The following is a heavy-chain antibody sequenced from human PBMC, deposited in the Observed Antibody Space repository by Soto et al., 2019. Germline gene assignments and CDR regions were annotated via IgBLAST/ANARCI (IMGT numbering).Heavy chain of an antibody. D-gene: IGHD6-19*01. Sequence: KPSETLSLTCAVSGGSISSSNWWSWVRQPPGKGLEWIGEIYHSGSTNYNPSLKSRVTISVDKSKNQFSLKLSSVTAADTAVYYCARGMYSSGWRYYYYYGMDVWGQGTTVTVSS. V-gene: IGHV4-4*02. CDR1: GGSISSSNW. CDR3: ARGMYSSGWRYYYYYGMDV. CDR2: IYHSGST. J-gene: IGHJ6*02.